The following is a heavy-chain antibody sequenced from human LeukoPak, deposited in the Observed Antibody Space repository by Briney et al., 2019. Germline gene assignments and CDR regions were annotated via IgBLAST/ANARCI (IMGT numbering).Heavy chain of an antibody. D-gene: IGHD3-22*01. CDR1: GFTFSSYE. V-gene: IGHV3-48*03. CDR3: AKDLLYYYDSSGYRRAEYFQH. Sequence: GGSLRLSCAASGFTFSSYEMNWVRQAPGKGLEWVSYISSSGSTIYYADSVKGRFTISRDNAKNSLYLQMNSLRAEDTAVYYCAKDLLYYYDSSGYRRAEYFQHWGQGTLVTVSS. CDR2: ISSSGSTI. J-gene: IGHJ1*01.